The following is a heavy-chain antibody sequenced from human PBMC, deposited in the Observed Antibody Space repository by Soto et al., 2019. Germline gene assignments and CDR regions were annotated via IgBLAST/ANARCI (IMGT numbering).Heavy chain of an antibody. J-gene: IGHJ4*01. Sequence: SETLSLSCTVSGGSISSSSYYWGWIRQPPGKGLEWIGSIYYSGSAYYNPSLKSRVTISVDTSKNQFSLKLSSVTAADTAVYYCARLDRSRGTAYGDPDPSYWGHGTLVTSPQ. CDR3: ARLDRSRGTAYGDPDPSY. V-gene: IGHV4-39*01. CDR2: IYYSGSA. CDR1: GGSISSSSYY. D-gene: IGHD4-17*01.